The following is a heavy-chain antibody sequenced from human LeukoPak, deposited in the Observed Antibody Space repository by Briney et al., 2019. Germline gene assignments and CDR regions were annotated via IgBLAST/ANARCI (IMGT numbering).Heavy chain of an antibody. D-gene: IGHD4-17*01. CDR3: AKDITTGDYGDLLFDY. Sequence: PPGGSLRLSCTASGFTFNTYAMSWVRQAPGKGLEWVSAISGSGGSTYYADSVKGRFTISRDNSKNTLFLQMNSLRAEDTAVYYCAKDITTGDYGDLLFDYWGQGTLVTVSS. CDR2: ISGSGGST. V-gene: IGHV3-23*01. J-gene: IGHJ4*02. CDR1: GFTFNTYA.